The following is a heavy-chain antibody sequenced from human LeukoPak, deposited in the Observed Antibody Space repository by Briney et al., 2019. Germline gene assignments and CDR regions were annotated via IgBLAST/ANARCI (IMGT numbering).Heavy chain of an antibody. Sequence: PGGSLRLSCAASGFTFSNYAMNWVRQAPGKGLEWVSLISGSGGTTYYADSVKGRFTISRDNSKNTLYLQMSSLRAEDTAVYYCATYYYGSGSWSYYYYGMEVWGQGTTVTVSS. CDR2: ISGSGGTT. J-gene: IGHJ6*02. CDR3: ATYYYGSGSWSYYYYGMEV. V-gene: IGHV3-23*01. CDR1: GFTFSNYA. D-gene: IGHD3-10*01.